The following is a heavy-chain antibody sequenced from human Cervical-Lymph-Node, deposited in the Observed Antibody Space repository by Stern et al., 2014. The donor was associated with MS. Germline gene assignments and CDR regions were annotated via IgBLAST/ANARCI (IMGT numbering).Heavy chain of an antibody. J-gene: IGHJ4*02. V-gene: IGHV3-7*01. CDR1: GFTFSSYW. CDR2: IKEDGSEK. Sequence: EVQLVESGGGLVQPGGSLRLSCAASGFTFSSYWMSWVRQAPGKGLEWVANIKEDGSEKYYVDSVKGRFTISRDDAKNSLYLQVNSLRAEDTAVYYCARSGSNFDYWGQGTLVTVSS. CDR3: ARSGSNFDY. D-gene: IGHD1-26*01.